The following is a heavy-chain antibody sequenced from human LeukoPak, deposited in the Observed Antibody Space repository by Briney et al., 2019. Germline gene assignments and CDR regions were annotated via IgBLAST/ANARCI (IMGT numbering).Heavy chain of an antibody. V-gene: IGHV3-23*01. Sequence: GGSLRLSCAASEFTYGMNWVRQAPGKGLECVSAISSSGSSTYYADSVKGRFTISRDNSKNTLYLQMNSLRAEDTAVYYCARDYPSGYYYYYGMDVWGQGTTVTVSS. J-gene: IGHJ6*02. CDR1: EFTYG. CDR3: ARDYPSGYYYYYGMDV. CDR2: ISSSGSST.